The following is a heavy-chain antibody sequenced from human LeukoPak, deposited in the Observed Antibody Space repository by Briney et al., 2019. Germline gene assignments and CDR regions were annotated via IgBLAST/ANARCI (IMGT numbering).Heavy chain of an antibody. CDR2: IYYSGST. D-gene: IGHD3-22*01. CDR3: AREATYYYDSSGYYSLYYYGMDV. Sequence: ASQTLSLTCTVSGGSISSGGYYWSWIRQHPGKGLEWIGYIYYSGSTYYNPSLKSRVTISVDTSKNQFSLKLSSVTAADTAVYYCAREATYYYDSSGYYSLYYYGMDVWGQGTTVTVS. CDR1: GGSISSGGYY. J-gene: IGHJ6*02. V-gene: IGHV4-31*03.